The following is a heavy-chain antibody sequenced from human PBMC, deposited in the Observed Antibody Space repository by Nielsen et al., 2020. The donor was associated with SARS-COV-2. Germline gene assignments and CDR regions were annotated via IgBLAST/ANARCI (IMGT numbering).Heavy chain of an antibody. CDR3: ARGVGYADY. Sequence: GESLKISCAASGFTFSSYSMNWVRQAPGKGLEWVSSISSSSSYIYYAGSVKGRFTISRDNAKNSLYLQMNSLRAEDTAVYYCARGVGYADYWGQGTLVTVSS. CDR1: GFTFSSYS. V-gene: IGHV3-21*01. J-gene: IGHJ4*02. CDR2: ISSSSSYI. D-gene: IGHD5-12*01.